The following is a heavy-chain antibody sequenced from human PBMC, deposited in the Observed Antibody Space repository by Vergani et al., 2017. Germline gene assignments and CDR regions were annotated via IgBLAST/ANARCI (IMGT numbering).Heavy chain of an antibody. CDR2: IYSTGST. V-gene: IGHV4-31*03. CDR1: GDSISSGVYY. D-gene: IGHD3-10*01. CDR3: GRVADFYGLGSRLLDR. J-gene: IGHJ5*02. Sequence: QVQLQESGPGLVKPSQTLSLTCSVSGDSISSGVYYWNWIRQHPGKDLQWIGYIYSTGSTHHNPSLRRRINMSVDTSKNQFSLKLNSVTAADTAVYYCGRVADFYGLGSRLLDRWGEGVLVTVSS.